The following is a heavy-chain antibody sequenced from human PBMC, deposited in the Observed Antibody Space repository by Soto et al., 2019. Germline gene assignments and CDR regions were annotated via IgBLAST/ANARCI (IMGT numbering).Heavy chain of an antibody. CDR1: GGTFSSYA. CDR2: IIPIFGTA. D-gene: IGHD3-9*01. V-gene: IGHV1-69*13. CDR3: ARQRSYYDILTGDN. J-gene: IGHJ4*02. Sequence: ASVKVSCKASGGTFSSYAISWVRQAPGQGLEWMGGIIPIFGTANYAQKFQGRVTITADESTSTAYMELSSLRSEDTAVYYCARQRSYYDILTGDNWGQGTLVTVSS.